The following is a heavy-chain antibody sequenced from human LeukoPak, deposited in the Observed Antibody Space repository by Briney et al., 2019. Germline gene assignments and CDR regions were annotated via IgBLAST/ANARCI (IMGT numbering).Heavy chain of an antibody. CDR2: INHSGGT. CDR1: GGSFSGYY. J-gene: IGHJ6*03. CDR3: ARGVRQYYYGSGSYYPPFYYYYYMDV. V-gene: IGHV4-34*01. Sequence: SETLSLTCAVYGGSFSGYYWSWIRQPPGKGLEWIGEINHSGGTNYNSSLKSRVTISVDTSKNQFSLKLSSVTAADTAVYYCARGVRQYYYGSGSYYPPFYYYYYMDVWGKGTTVTVSS. D-gene: IGHD3-10*01.